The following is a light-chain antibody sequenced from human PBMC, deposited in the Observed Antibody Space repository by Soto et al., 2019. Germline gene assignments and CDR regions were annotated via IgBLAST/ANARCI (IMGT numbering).Light chain of an antibody. CDR2: DAS. J-gene: IGKJ1*01. V-gene: IGKV1-5*01. CDR1: QNIETW. CDR3: QQYNSEPWT. Sequence: DIQMTQSPSALSGSVGDRVTITCRASQNIETWLAWYQQAPGKAPKLLIYDASPLKTGVPSRFSGSGSGTEFTLTIGSLQPDDYATYYCQQYNSEPWTFGQGTKVEI.